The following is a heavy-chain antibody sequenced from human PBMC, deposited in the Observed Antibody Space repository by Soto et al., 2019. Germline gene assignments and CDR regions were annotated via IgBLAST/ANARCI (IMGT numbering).Heavy chain of an antibody. J-gene: IGHJ2*01. CDR1: GGSISSGGYS. Sequence: QLQLQESGSGLVKPSQTLSLTCAVSGGSISSGGYSWSWIRQPPGKGLEWIGYIYHSGSTYYNPSLKSRVTISVDRSKNQFSLKLSSVTAADTAVYYCARYSSSSRPTGNWYFDLWGRGTLVTVSS. CDR3: ARYSSSSRPTGNWYFDL. V-gene: IGHV4-30-2*01. D-gene: IGHD6-6*01. CDR2: IYHSGST.